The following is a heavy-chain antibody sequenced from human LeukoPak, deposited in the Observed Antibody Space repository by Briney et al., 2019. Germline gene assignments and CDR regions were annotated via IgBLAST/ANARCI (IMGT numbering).Heavy chain of an antibody. V-gene: IGHV1-18*01. CDR1: GYTFTSYG. CDR3: ARRIAAAGKSYYYYYYMDV. CDR2: ISAYNGNT. Sequence: GASVTVSCTASGYTFTSYGISWVRQAPGQGLEWMGWISAYNGNTNYAQKLQGRVTMTTDTSTSTAYMELRSLRSDDTAVYYCARRIAAAGKSYYYYYYMDVWGKGTTVTVSS. D-gene: IGHD6-13*01. J-gene: IGHJ6*03.